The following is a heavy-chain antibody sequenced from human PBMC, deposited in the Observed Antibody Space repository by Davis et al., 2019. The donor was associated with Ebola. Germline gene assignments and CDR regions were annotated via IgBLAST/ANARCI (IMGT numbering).Heavy chain of an antibody. V-gene: IGHV4-34*01. Sequence: SETLSLTCAVYGGSFSGYYWSWIRQPPGKGLEWIGEINHSGSTNYNPSLKSRVTISVDTSKNQFSLKLSSVTAADTAVYYCASVRGYSGYGRFDYWGQGTLVTVSS. D-gene: IGHD5-12*01. J-gene: IGHJ4*02. CDR3: ASVRGYSGYGRFDY. CDR1: GGSFSGYY. CDR2: INHSGST.